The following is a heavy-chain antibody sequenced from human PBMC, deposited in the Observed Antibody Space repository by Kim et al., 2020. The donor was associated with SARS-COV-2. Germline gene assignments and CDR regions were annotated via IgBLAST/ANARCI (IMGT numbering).Heavy chain of an antibody. CDR3: ARRLPLWATDDAFDI. D-gene: IGHD7-27*01. V-gene: IGHV4-39*01. CDR1: GGSISSSSYY. CDR2: IYYSGST. Sequence: SETLSLTCTVSGGSISSSSYYWGWIRQPPGKGLEWIGSIYYSGSTYYNPSLKSRVTISVDTSKNQFSLKLSSVTAADTAVYYCARRLPLWATDDAFDIWGQGTMVTVSS. J-gene: IGHJ3*02.